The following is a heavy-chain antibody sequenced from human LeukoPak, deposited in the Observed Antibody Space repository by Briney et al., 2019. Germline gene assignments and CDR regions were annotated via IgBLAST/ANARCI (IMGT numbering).Heavy chain of an antibody. CDR3: TTDRSDVLLWFGESLNWFDT. CDR2: IKSKTDGGTA. Sequence: GGSLRLSCAASGFTFSNAWMSWVRQAPGKGLEWVGRIKSKTDGGTADYAAPVKGRFTISRDDSKNTLYLQMNILKTEDTAVYYCTTDRSDVLLWFGESLNWFDTWGQGTLVTVS. J-gene: IGHJ5*02. CDR1: GFTFSNAW. V-gene: IGHV3-15*01. D-gene: IGHD3-10*01.